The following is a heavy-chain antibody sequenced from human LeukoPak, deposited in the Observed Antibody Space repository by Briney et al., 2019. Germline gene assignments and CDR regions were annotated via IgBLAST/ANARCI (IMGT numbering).Heavy chain of an antibody. CDR1: GFTFSSYG. D-gene: IGHD3-22*01. CDR2: ISYDGSNK. CDR3: AKDSSGYSDY. Sequence: GGSLRLSCAASGFTFSSYGMHWVRQAPGKGLEWVAVISYDGSNKYYADSVNGRFTISRDNSKNTLYLQMNSLRAEDTAVYYCAKDSSGYSDYWGQGTLVTVSS. V-gene: IGHV3-30*18. J-gene: IGHJ4*02.